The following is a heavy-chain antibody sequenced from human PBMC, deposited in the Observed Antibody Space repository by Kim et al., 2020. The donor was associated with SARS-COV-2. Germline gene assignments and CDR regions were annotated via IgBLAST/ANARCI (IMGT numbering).Heavy chain of an antibody. D-gene: IGHD5-12*01. V-gene: IGHV3-11*03. CDR2: ISGSSSTT. CDR1: GFTFSDFY. Sequence: GGSLRLSCAASGFTFSDFYITWIRQAPGKGLEWISFISGSSSTTKFADSVKGRFTISRDNAKNTVFLQMNSLRAEDSAIYYCARPGGATTAYGMDVWGQGTTVIVSS. J-gene: IGHJ6*02. CDR3: ARPGGATTAYGMDV.